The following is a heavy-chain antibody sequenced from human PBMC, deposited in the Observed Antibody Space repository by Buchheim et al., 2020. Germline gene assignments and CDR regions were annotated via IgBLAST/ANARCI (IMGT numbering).Heavy chain of an antibody. D-gene: IGHD3-10*01. V-gene: IGHV3-23*01. J-gene: IGHJ5*02. CDR3: AKSLGATPPSGSRWIDP. Sequence: EVQLLESGGGLVQPGGSLRLSCVASGFSFSNCAMNWVRQAPGKGLEWVSLIGAGDADTYYADSVKGRFTISTDSSRNILYLQMNSLRAEDTAVYYCAKSLGATPPSGSRWIDPWGQGTL. CDR1: GFSFSNCA. CDR2: IGAGDADT.